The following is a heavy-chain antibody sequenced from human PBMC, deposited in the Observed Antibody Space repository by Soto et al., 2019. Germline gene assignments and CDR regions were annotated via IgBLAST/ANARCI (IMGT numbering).Heavy chain of an antibody. D-gene: IGHD1-26*01. CDR3: TTGSVEGY. V-gene: IGHV3-15*07. CDR1: GFTISGAW. J-gene: IGHJ4*02. Sequence: EVQLVESGGGLVKPGGSLRLSCAASGFTISGAWMNWVRQAPGKGLEWVGRIKTKTQGETTDYAAPVKGRFTISRDDSENTLSLHMNRRKIEDTAVYYCTTGSVEGYWGQGTLVTVSS. CDR2: IKTKTQGETT.